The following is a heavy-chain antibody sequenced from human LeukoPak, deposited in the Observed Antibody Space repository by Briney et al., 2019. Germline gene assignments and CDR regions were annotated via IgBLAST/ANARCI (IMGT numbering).Heavy chain of an antibody. J-gene: IGHJ4*02. V-gene: IGHV4-59*01. CDR1: GGSISSYY. Sequence: SGTLSLTCTVSGGSISSYYWSWIRQPPGKGLEWIGYIYYSGSTNYNPSLKSRVTISVDTSKNQFSLKLSSVTAADTAVYYCARDSGSRQIDYWGQGTLVTVSS. CDR3: ARDSGSRQIDY. CDR2: IYYSGST. D-gene: IGHD1-26*01.